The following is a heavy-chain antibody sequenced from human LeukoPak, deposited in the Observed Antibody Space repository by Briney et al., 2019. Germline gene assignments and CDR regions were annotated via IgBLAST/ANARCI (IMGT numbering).Heavy chain of an antibody. CDR3: AKGETTVVTAYYYYYMDV. J-gene: IGHJ6*03. CDR2: VKEDGRET. Sequence: EPGGSLRLSCGASGFTFRSFYMTWVRQAPGKGLECVAKVKEDGRETHYAGSVKGRFTISRDNARNLVSLQMNNLRAEDTAVYYCAKGETTVVTAYYYYYMDVWGKGTTVTISS. D-gene: IGHD4-23*01. V-gene: IGHV3-7*01. CDR1: GFTFRSFY.